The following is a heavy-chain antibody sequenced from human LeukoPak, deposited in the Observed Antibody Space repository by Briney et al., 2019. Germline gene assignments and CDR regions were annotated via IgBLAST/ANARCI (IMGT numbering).Heavy chain of an antibody. J-gene: IGHJ4*02. D-gene: IGHD2-2*01. CDR3: ARVVLRASSYFDY. CDR1: GGSISSYY. V-gene: IGHV4-59*12. Sequence: PSETLSLTCTVSGGSISSYYWSWIRQPPGKGLEWIGYIYHSGSTYCNPSLKSRVTISVDRSKNQFSLKLSSLTAADTAVYYCARVVLRASSYFDYWGQGTLVTVSS. CDR2: IYHSGST.